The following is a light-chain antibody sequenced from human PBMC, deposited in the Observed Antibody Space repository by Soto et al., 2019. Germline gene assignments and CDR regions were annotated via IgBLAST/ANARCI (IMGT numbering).Light chain of an antibody. CDR2: DAS. CDR1: QSVSGW. J-gene: IGKJ1*01. Sequence: DIPMTQSPSSLSASVGDTVPVTCRASQSVSGWLAWYQQKPGEAPKLLIYDASALPRGVPARFSGSGSGTKFTLTIASLQPDDFATYYCQQYETFSGTFGPGTKVDIK. V-gene: IGKV1-5*01. CDR3: QQYETFSGT.